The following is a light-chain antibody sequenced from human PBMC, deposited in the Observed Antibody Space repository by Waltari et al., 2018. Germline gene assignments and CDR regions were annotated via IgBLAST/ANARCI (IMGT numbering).Light chain of an antibody. Sequence: SSELTQPPSVSVSPGQTARTSCSRDALPKQYGYWYQQKPGQAPMLVLYRDTERPSGIPERFSGFSSGTTVTLTISGVQAEDEADYYCQSADSSGTYWEFGGGTKLTVL. CDR2: RDT. CDR3: QSADSSGTYWE. V-gene: IGLV3-25*03. CDR1: ALPKQY. J-gene: IGLJ3*02.